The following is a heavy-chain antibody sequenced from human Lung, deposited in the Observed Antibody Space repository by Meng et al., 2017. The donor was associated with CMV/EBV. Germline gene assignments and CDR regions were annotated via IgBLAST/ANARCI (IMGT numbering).Heavy chain of an antibody. J-gene: IGHJ6*02. CDR3: VRYANSHYGMDV. V-gene: IGHV3-7*01. Sequence: GEXXKISCAASGFTFTTFWMTWVRQAPGKGLERVANIKEDGSGQWYVDSVKGRFTISRDNAKQSVYLQMDSLRAEDTAVYYCVRYANSHYGMDVWGPGTTVNGAS. CDR2: IKEDGSGQ. D-gene: IGHD2-21*01. CDR1: GFTFTTFW.